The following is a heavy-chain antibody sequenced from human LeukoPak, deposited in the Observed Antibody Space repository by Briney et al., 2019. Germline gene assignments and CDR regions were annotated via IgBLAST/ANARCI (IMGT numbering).Heavy chain of an antibody. CDR3: ARVGLGALGY. CDR1: GGSISTNNW. V-gene: IGHV4-4*02. J-gene: IGHJ4*02. Sequence: SGTLSLTCAVSGGSISTNNWWSWVRQPPGKGLEWIGEIYHSGSTNYNPPLKSRVTISIDKSKNQFSLRLSSVTAADTAVYYCARVGLGALGYWGQGTLVTVSS. CDR2: IYHSGST. D-gene: IGHD1-26*01.